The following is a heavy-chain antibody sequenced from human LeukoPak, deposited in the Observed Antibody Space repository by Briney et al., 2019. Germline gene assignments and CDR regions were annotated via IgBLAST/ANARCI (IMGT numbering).Heavy chain of an antibody. J-gene: IGHJ4*02. CDR2: IRSKANSYAT. D-gene: IGHD2-2*01. CDR1: GFTFSGSA. Sequence: GGSLRLSCAASGFTFSGSAMHWVRQASGKGLEWVGRIRSKANSYATAYAASVKGRFTISRDDSKNTAYLQMNSLRAEDTAVYYCAKGPLGYCSSTSCPTDFDYWGQGTLVTVSS. V-gene: IGHV3-73*01. CDR3: AKGPLGYCSSTSCPTDFDY.